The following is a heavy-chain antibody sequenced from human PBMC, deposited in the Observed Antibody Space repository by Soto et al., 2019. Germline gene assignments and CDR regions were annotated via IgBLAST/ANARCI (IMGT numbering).Heavy chain of an antibody. D-gene: IGHD3-10*01. J-gene: IGHJ3*02. CDR2: IYYSGST. CDR1: GGSISSYY. Sequence: PSETLSLTCTVSGGSISSYYWSWIRQPPGKGLEWIGYIYYSGSTNYNPSLKSRVTISVDTSKNQFSLKLSSATAADTAVYYCARELRYYGSGSYGDAFDIWGQGTMVTVSS. V-gene: IGHV4-59*01. CDR3: ARELRYYGSGSYGDAFDI.